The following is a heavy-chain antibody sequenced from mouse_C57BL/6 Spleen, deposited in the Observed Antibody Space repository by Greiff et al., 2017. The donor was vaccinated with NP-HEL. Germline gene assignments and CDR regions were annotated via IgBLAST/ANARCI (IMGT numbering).Heavy chain of an antibody. CDR2: IYPRDGST. CDR1: GYTFTSYD. D-gene: IGHD1-1*01. J-gene: IGHJ3*01. V-gene: IGHV1-85*01. Sequence: VQLQESGPELVKPGASVKLSCKASGYTFTSYDINWVKQRPGQGLEWIGWIYPRDGSTKYNEKFKGKATLTVDTSSSTAYMELHSLTSEDSAVYFCARDGTVVATPFAYWGQGTLVTVSA. CDR3: ARDGTVVATPFAY.